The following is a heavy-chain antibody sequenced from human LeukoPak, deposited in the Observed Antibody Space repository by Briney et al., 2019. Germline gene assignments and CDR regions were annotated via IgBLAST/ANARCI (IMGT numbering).Heavy chain of an antibody. CDR1: GYTFTRYD. J-gene: IGHJ4*02. CDR3: ARGGPTYCSSTSCYRGGYFDY. D-gene: IGHD2-2*01. V-gene: IGHV1-8*01. Sequence: ASVKVSCKASGYTFTRYDINWVRQATGPGLEWIGLMNPNSGNTGYAQKFQGRVTMTRNTSISTAYMELSSLRSEDTAVYYCARGGPTYCSSTSCYRGGYFDYWGQGTLVTVSS. CDR2: MNPNSGNT.